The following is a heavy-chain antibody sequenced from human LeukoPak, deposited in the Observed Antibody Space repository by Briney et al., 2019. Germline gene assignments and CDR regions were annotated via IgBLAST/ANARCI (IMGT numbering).Heavy chain of an antibody. CDR2: TSGDGGAT. Sequence: GGSLRLSCAASGFTFSSYAMSWVRQSTGKGLEWVSSTSGDGGATYFSNSVKGRFTISRDNSRNTLYLQMNSLRAEDTAVYYCAKDRPNYYGSNGHYYRRDGDYWGQGTLVTVSS. CDR3: AKDRPNYYGSNGHYYRRDGDY. J-gene: IGHJ4*02. D-gene: IGHD3-22*01. CDR1: GFTFSSYA. V-gene: IGHV3-23*01.